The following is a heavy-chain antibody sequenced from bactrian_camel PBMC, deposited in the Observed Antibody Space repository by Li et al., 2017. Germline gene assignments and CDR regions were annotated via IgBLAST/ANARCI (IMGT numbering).Heavy chain of an antibody. CDR3: AATRSFFPLKDCNKSFGY. J-gene: IGHJ4*01. V-gene: IGHV3S55*01. CDR2: IRSDGVI. D-gene: IGHD3*01. CDR1: EFSFEGAE. Sequence: HVQLVESGGGSVQVGGSLRLSCRASEFSFEGAEIRWYRQAPGSECELVSHIRSDGVIDYADFVKGRFTMSQENPKNTVYLDMSSLKREDTAVYYCAATRSFFPLKDCNKSFGYWGQGTQVTVS.